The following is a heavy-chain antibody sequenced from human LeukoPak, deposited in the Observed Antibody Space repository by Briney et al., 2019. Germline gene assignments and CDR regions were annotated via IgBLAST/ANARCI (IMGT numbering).Heavy chain of an antibody. CDR1: GGSFSGYY. J-gene: IGHJ4*02. CDR2: INHSGST. D-gene: IGHD6-6*01. CDR3: ARLNEGIAALGFEDY. Sequence: PSETLSLTCSVYGGSFSGYYWSWIRQPPGKGLEWIGEINHSGSTNYNPSLKSRVTISVDTSKNQFSLKLSSVTAADTAVYYCARLNEGIAALGFEDYWGQGTLVTVSS. V-gene: IGHV4-34*01.